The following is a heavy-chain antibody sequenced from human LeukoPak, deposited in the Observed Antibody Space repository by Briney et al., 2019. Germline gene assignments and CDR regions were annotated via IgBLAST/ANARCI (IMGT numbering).Heavy chain of an antibody. V-gene: IGHV3-15*01. CDR1: GFTFSDYD. CDR3: ATLTVRGVINI. Sequence: PGGSLRLSCSASGFTFSDYDMNWVRQAPGKGLEWVGRIQSKTDGGTTEYAAPVKGRFTISRDDSKTTLYLQMNSLKTEDTAVYYCATLTVRGVINIWGQGTLVTASS. CDR2: IQSKTDGGTT. D-gene: IGHD3-10*01. J-gene: IGHJ4*02.